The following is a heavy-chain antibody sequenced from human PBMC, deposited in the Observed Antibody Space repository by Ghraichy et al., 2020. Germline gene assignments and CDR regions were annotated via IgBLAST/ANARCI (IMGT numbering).Heavy chain of an antibody. V-gene: IGHV3-7*01. D-gene: IGHD6-19*01. Sequence: GGSLRLSCAASGFFFANYWMSWVRQAPGKGLEWVANIKRDGSATYFINSVRGRFTLSRDNAKNLLFLQMDSLRVDDTAVYFCARLGGWYYFDSWGQGVLVTVSS. CDR1: GFFFANYW. CDR2: IKRDGSAT. CDR3: ARLGGWYYFDS. J-gene: IGHJ4*02.